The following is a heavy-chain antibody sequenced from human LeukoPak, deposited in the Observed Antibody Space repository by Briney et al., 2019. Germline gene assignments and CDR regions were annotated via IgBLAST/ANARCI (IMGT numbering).Heavy chain of an antibody. CDR3: AGAPKDRGPFDY. J-gene: IGHJ4*02. CDR2: IRYDGSNK. D-gene: IGHD1-26*01. CDR1: GFTFSSYG. Sequence: GGSLRLSCAASGFTFSSYGMHWVRQAPGKGLEWVAFIRYDGSNKYYADSVKGRFTISRDNSKNTLYLQMNSLRAEDTAVYYCAGAPKDRGPFDYWGQGTLVTVSS. V-gene: IGHV3-30*02.